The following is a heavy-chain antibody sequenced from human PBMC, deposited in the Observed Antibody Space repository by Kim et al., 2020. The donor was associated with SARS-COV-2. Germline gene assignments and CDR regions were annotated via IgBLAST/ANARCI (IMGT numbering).Heavy chain of an antibody. Sequence: GESLRLSCAASGFTFGSYSMNWVRQAPGKGLEWISYIDYSGHTVHYANSVMGRFTISRDNAKNSLYLQMNSLSAEDTAVYYCARDSLYDSRGYWSPIPVYWGQGTLLTVSS. D-gene: IGHD3-22*01. CDR2: IDYSGHTV. J-gene: IGHJ4*02. CDR1: GFTFGSYS. CDR3: ARDSLYDSRGYWSPIPVY. V-gene: IGHV3-48*04.